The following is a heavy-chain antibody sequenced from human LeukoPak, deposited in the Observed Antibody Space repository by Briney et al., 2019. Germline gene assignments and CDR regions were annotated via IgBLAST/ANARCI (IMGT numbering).Heavy chain of an antibody. CDR3: ARATYYYDSSGYSGIYYYYYMDV. J-gene: IGHJ6*03. CDR2: IYYSGST. Sequence: SETLSLTCTVSGGSISSYYWSWIRQPPGKGLEWLGYIYYSGSTNYNPSLKSRVTISVDTSKNQFSLKLSSVTAADTAVYYCARATYYYDSSGYSGIYYYYYMDVWGKGTTVTVSS. CDR1: GGSISSYY. D-gene: IGHD3-22*01. V-gene: IGHV4-59*01.